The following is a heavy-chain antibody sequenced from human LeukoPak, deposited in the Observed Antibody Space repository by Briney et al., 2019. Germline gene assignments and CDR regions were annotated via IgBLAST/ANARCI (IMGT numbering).Heavy chain of an antibody. Sequence: GGSLRLSCAASGFTFSSCGMHWVRQAPGKGLEWVAFIRYDGSIKYYADSVKGRFTISRDNSKNTLFLQMNSLRAEDTAVYYCAKYRFGDFDYYPDLDYWGQGTLVTVSS. J-gene: IGHJ4*02. CDR1: GFTFSSCG. D-gene: IGHD3-10*01. CDR2: IRYDGSIK. V-gene: IGHV3-30*02. CDR3: AKYRFGDFDYYPDLDY.